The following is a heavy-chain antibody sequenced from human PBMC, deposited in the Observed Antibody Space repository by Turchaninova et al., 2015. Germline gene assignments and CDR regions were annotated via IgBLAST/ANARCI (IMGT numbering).Heavy chain of an antibody. CDR1: GYSISDNYS. D-gene: IGHD1-26*01. V-gene: IGHV4-38-2*02. CDR3: ARRFKWELLGVFDN. Sequence: QVRRQLSGPGLVRPSETLSLTCNGPGYSISDNYSWVWIRQFPAKGLEWLGDMQHSGSTYYNPSLTTRVIISVDTSKNQISLKLRSVTAADTAVYYCARRFKWELLGVFDNWGQGALVTVSS. J-gene: IGHJ4*02. CDR2: MQHSGST.